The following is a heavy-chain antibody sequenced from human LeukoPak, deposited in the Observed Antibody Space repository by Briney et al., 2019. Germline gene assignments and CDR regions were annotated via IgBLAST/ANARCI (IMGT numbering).Heavy chain of an antibody. CDR1: GFTFSSSA. CDR3: AKSAYYDARGYYREYYFDY. CDR2: ISGSGGST. Sequence: PGRSPRLSCAASGFTFSSSAMSWVRQAPGKGLEWVSSISGSGGSTHYADSVKGRFTISRDKTKNTLYLQMNSLRAEDTAVYYCAKSAYYDARGYYREYYFDYWGQGTLVTVSS. D-gene: IGHD3-22*01. V-gene: IGHV3-23*01. J-gene: IGHJ4*02.